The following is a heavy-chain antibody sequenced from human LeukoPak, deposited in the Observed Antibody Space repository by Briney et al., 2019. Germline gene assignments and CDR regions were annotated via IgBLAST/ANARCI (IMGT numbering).Heavy chain of an antibody. Sequence: GASVKVSCKASGGTFSSYAISWVRQAPGQRLEWMGGIIPIFGTANYAQKFQGRVTITADESTSTAYMELSSLRSEDTAVYYCARDTHSSGWPNWFDPWGQGTLVTVSS. CDR2: IIPIFGTA. V-gene: IGHV1-69*13. CDR3: ARDTHSSGWPNWFDP. D-gene: IGHD6-19*01. J-gene: IGHJ5*02. CDR1: GGTFSSYA.